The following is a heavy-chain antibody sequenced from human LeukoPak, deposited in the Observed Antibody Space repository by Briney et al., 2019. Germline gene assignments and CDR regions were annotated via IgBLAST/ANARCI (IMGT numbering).Heavy chain of an antibody. D-gene: IGHD2-2*01. CDR1: LWSFRDYY. CDR3: ARREYCSSTSCYAENGYYGMDV. V-gene: IGHV3-11*01. J-gene: IGHJ6*02. CDR2: ISSSGSTL. Sequence: GWALPLSRAASLWSFRDYYLSGMGQAPGKELAGVSYISSSGSTLYYADSVKGQFTISRDNAKSSLYLQMNSLRAEDTAVYYCARREYCSSTSCYAENGYYGMDVWGHGTTVTVSS.